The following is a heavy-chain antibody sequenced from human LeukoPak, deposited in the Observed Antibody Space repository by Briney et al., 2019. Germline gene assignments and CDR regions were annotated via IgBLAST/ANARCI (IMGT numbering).Heavy chain of an antibody. CDR1: GFTFGDYA. CDR2: IRSKAYGGTT. V-gene: IGHV3-49*04. J-gene: IGHJ6*03. CDR3: TRLSGSSGWLERHYMDV. Sequence: GGSLRLSCTASGFTFGDYAMSWVRQAPGKGLEWVGFIRSKAYGGTTEYAASVKGRFTISRDDSKSIAYLQMNSLKTEDTAVYYCTRLSGSSGWLERHYMDVWGKGTTVTISS. D-gene: IGHD6-19*01.